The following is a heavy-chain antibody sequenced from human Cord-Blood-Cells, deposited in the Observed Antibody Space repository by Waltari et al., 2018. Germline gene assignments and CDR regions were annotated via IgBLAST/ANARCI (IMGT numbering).Heavy chain of an antibody. D-gene: IGHD1-20*01. CDR1: GGSISSYY. Sequence: QVQLQESGPGLVKPSETLSLTRTGSGGSISSYYWSWLRQPAGKGLEWIGRIYTSGSTNSNPSPKSRVTMSVDTSKNQFSLRLSSVTAADTAVYYCAVTDNWNYWYFDRWGRGTLVTVSS. J-gene: IGHJ2*01. V-gene: IGHV4-4*07. CDR3: AVTDNWNYWYFDR. CDR2: IYTSGST.